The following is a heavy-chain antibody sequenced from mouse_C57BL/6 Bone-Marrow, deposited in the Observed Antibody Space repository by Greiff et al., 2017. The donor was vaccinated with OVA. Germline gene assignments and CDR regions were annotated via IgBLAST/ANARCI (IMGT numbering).Heavy chain of an antibody. CDR3: TRGGGTGYFDY. V-gene: IGHV1-15*01. D-gene: IGHD3-3*01. CDR2: IDPETGGT. J-gene: IGHJ2*01. CDR1: GYTFTDYE. Sequence: LVESGAELVRPGASVTLSCKASGYTFTDYEMHWVKQTPVHGLEWIGAIDPETGGTAYNQKFKGKAILTADKSSSTAYMELRSLTSEDSAVYYCTRGGGTGYFDYWGQGTTLTVSS.